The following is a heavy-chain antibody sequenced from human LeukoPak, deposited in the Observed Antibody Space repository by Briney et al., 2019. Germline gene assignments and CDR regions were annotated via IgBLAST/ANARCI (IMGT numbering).Heavy chain of an antibody. CDR1: GGTFSSYA. Sequence: ASVKVSCKASGGTFSSYAISWVRQAPGQGLEWMGRIIAILGIANYAQKFQGRVTITADKSTSTAYMELSSLRSEDTAVYYCARDLLNYYDSSGYFDYWGQGTLVTVSS. CDR3: ARDLLNYYDSSGYFDY. J-gene: IGHJ4*02. V-gene: IGHV1-69*04. D-gene: IGHD3-22*01. CDR2: IIAILGIA.